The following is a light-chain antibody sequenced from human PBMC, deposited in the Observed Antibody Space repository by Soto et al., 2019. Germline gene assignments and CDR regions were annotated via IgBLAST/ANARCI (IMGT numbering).Light chain of an antibody. CDR1: QVISTS. J-gene: IGKJ5*01. Sequence: DIQLTQSPSFLSPSIGESVTITCRASQVISTSLAWYQVKPGKAPNLLIYAASTLESGVPSRFSATVSGTECILTITSLQPEDFATYYCQQLFDSPITFGQGTRLEIK. V-gene: IGKV1-9*01. CDR3: QQLFDSPIT. CDR2: AAS.